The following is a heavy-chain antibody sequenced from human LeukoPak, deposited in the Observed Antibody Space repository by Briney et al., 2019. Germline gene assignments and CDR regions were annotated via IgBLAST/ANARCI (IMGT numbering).Heavy chain of an antibody. Sequence: GGSLRLSCAAHGFTFSNFGMHWVCQAPGKGLEWVAFISYAESNKFYADSVKGRFTISRDNSKNTLSLHVNSLRTEDTAVYYCAKASGEAYYYEMDVWGQGTTVTVSS. CDR3: AKASGEAYYYEMDV. V-gene: IGHV3-30*18. CDR1: GFTFSNFG. J-gene: IGHJ6*02. CDR2: ISYAESNK. D-gene: IGHD2-15*01.